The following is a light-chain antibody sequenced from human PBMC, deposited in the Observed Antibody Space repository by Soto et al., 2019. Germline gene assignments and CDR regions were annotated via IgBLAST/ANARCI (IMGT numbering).Light chain of an antibody. CDR3: QSYDSSLSGYV. CDR2: GNN. V-gene: IGLV1-40*01. J-gene: IGLJ1*01. Sequence: QAVVTQPPSVSGAPGQRVTISCTGSSSNIGAGYDVHWYQQFSGTAPKLLIYGNNNRPSGVPDRFSGSKSGTSASLAITGLQAEDEADYYCQSYDSSLSGYVFGTGTQLTVL. CDR1: SSNIGAGYD.